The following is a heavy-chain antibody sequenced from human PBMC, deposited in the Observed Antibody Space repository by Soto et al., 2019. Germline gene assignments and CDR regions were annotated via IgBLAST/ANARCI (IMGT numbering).Heavy chain of an antibody. J-gene: IGHJ6*02. CDR2: ISGSGGST. CDR3: AKARGGSSSSYYYYGMDV. CDR1: GFTFSSYA. D-gene: IGHD6-6*01. V-gene: IGHV3-23*01. Sequence: HPGGSLRLSCAASGFTFSSYAMSWVRQAPGKGLEWVSAISGSGGSTYYADSVKGRFTISRDNSKNTLYLQMNSLRAEDTAVYYCAKARGGSSSSYYYYGMDVWGQGTTVTVSS.